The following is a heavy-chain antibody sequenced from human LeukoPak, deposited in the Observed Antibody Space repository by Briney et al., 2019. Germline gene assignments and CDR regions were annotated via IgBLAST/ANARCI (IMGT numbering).Heavy chain of an antibody. CDR2: IYYSGST. CDR3: ARCIAEAGTTFDY. V-gene: IGHV4-59*01. CDR1: GGAISSYY. Sequence: SETLSLTCTVSGGAISSYYWSWIRQPPGKGLEWIGYIYYSGSTNYNPSLKSRVTISVDTSKNQFSLKLSSVTAADTAVYYCARCIAEAGTTFDYWGQGTLVTVSS. J-gene: IGHJ4*02. D-gene: IGHD6-13*01.